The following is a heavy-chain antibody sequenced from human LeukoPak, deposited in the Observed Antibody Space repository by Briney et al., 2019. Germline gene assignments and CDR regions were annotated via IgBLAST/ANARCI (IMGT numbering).Heavy chain of an antibody. CDR1: GFTFDDYA. CDR3: VKNPTDYSDSYSFHI. D-gene: IGHD2-21*02. CDR2: ISWNSGSI. V-gene: IGHV3-9*01. Sequence: GGSLRLSCAASGFTFDDYAMHWVRQAPGKGLEGVSGISWNSGSIGYADSVKGRFTISRDNSRNSLYMQMHSLRIEDTALYYCVKNPTDYSDSYSFHIWGQGTMVTVSS. J-gene: IGHJ3*02.